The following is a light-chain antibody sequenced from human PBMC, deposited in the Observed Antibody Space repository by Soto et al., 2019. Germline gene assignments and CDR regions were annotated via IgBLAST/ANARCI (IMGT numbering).Light chain of an antibody. Sequence: DIQMTHSASSLSASVVDRVTITFLASQSISNYLNWYQQKPGKAPNLLIHAASSLQSGVPSRFSGSGSGTEFTLTISSVQPDDFATYYCQKYKSYPLNFGGGTKVDIK. CDR2: AAS. V-gene: IGKV1-16*01. CDR1: QSISNY. CDR3: QKYKSYPLN. J-gene: IGKJ4*01.